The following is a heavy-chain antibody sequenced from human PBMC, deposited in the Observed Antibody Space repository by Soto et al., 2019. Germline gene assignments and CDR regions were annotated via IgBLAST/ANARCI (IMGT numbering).Heavy chain of an antibody. D-gene: IGHD6-19*01. Sequence: EVQLLESGGGLVQPGRSLRLSCAASGFTFSSYAMSWVRQAPGKGLEWVSAISGSGGSTYYADSVKGRFTISRDNSKNTLYLQMNSLRAEDTAVYYCSKDLSVAETYYFDYWGQGTLVTVSS. V-gene: IGHV3-23*01. CDR1: GFTFSSYA. CDR2: ISGSGGST. CDR3: SKDLSVAETYYFDY. J-gene: IGHJ4*02.